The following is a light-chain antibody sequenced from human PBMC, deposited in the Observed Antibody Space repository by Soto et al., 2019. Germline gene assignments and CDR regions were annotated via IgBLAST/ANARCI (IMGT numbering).Light chain of an antibody. Sequence: EIVVTQSPGTLSLSPGERATLSCRASQSISNFHLAWYQQKPGQVPRLLIYGTSTRATGGIADRFSGSGSGTDFTLTISRLEPEDFAVYYCQYYGTSVTFGGGTKVDIK. CDR3: QYYGTSVT. CDR1: QSISNFH. J-gene: IGKJ4*01. V-gene: IGKV3-20*01. CDR2: GTS.